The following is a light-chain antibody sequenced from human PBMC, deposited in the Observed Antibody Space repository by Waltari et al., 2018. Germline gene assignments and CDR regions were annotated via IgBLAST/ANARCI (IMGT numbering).Light chain of an antibody. CDR2: DVT. CDR1: SSDVGRYTY. J-gene: IGLJ2*01. Sequence: QSALTQPRSVSGSPGQSVTISCTGTSSDVGRYTYVSWYQKHPDKAPKLLIYDVTKRPSGVPDRLSSSKSGNTASLTISGLQADDEADYYCCSYAGPFGGGTKLTVL. V-gene: IGLV2-11*02. CDR3: CSYAGP.